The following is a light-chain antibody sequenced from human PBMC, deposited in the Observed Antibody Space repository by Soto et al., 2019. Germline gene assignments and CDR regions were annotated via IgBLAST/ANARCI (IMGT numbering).Light chain of an antibody. J-gene: IGKJ3*01. CDR2: AAS. CDR1: QSISSY. Sequence: DIQMTQSPSSLSASVGDRVTITCRASQSISSYLNWYQQKPGKAPKLLIYAASSLQSGVPSRFSGSGSWTEFTLTISSLQPGDFATYYCQQSYSTPRAFGPGTKVDIK. CDR3: QQSYSTPRA. V-gene: IGKV1-39*01.